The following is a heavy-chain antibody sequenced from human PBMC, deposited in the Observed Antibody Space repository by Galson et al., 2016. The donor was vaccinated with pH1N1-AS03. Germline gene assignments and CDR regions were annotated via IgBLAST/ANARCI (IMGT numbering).Heavy chain of an antibody. J-gene: IGHJ4*02. CDR2: ISGSGNT. D-gene: IGHD5-18*01. CDR3: AKDIQVSY. Sequence: SLRLSCAASGFTFSSYGLHWIRQAPGKGLEWVSAISGSGNTYYADSVKGRFTISRDSSRNTLYLQMNSLRAEDTALYYCAKDIQVSYWGQGTLVTVSS. V-gene: IGHV3-23*01. CDR1: GFTFSSYG.